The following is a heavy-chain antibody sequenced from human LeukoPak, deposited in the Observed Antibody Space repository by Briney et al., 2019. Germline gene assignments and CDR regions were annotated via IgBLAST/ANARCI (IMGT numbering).Heavy chain of an antibody. J-gene: IGHJ5*02. CDR1: GYTFSSYT. V-gene: IGHV7-4-1*02. D-gene: IGHD3-10*01. CDR2: INTNTGNP. Sequence: ASVKVSCKASGYTFSSYTMNWVRQAPGQGLEWMGWINTNTGNPTYAQGFTGRFVFSLDTSVSTAYLQISSLKAEDTAVYYCARDRPETYYYGSGTEYRPSNWFDPWGQGTLVTVSS. CDR3: ARDRPETYYYGSGTEYRPSNWFDP.